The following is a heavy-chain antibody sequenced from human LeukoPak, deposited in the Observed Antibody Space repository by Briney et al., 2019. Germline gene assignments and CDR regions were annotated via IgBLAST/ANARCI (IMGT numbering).Heavy chain of an antibody. CDR3: ARGPVEAVFRVSTED. D-gene: IGHD6-19*01. CDR2: MNPNSGNT. Sequence: GASVKVSCKASGYTFTSYDINWVRQATGQGLEWMGWMNPNSGNTGYAQKFQGRVSMTRDTSISTAYMELSSLRSEDMAVYYCARGPVEAVFRVSTEDWGQGTTVTVSS. J-gene: IGHJ6*02. CDR1: GYTFTSYD. V-gene: IGHV1-8*01.